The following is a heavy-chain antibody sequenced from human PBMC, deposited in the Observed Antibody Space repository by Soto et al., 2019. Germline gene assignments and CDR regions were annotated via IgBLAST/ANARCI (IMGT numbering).Heavy chain of an antibody. J-gene: IGHJ6*02. V-gene: IGHV4-39*01. CDR3: ARHHFYCTGGSCYLQAYHYYGLDV. CDR1: GGSFSSSSHY. D-gene: IGHD2-15*01. CDR2: MFYFGST. Sequence: SATLSLTCTVFGGSFSSSSHYWGWIRQPPGKGLEWLGTMFYFGSTSSNTSLESRVTISVDPSKNQFSLKLSSVTAADTAVYYCARHHFYCTGGSCYLQAYHYYGLDVWGQGTTVT.